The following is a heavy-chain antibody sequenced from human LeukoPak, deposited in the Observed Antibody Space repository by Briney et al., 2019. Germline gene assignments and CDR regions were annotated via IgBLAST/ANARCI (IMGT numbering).Heavy chain of an antibody. CDR2: IYGNDDE. J-gene: IGHJ4*02. Sequence: SGPTLVKPTQTLTLTYSLSGFSLTGGRAGVGWVRQPPGKALEWLALIYGNDDERYSPSLRSRLTISKDTSKKQVVLTVTNMQPVDTGTYFCAHRHFIGYTYDFWGPGILVTVSS. CDR3: AHRHFIGYTYDF. CDR1: GFSLTGGRAG. V-gene: IGHV2-5*01. D-gene: IGHD5-18*01.